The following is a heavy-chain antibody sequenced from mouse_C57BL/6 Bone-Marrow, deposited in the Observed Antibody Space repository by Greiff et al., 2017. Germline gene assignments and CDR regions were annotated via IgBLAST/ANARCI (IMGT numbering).Heavy chain of an antibody. V-gene: IGHV2-2*01. Sequence: QVQLKESGPGLVQPSQCLSITCTVSGFSLTSYGVHWVRQSPGKGLEWLGVIWSGGSTDYNAAFISRLSISKDKSKNQDFFKMTSLQADDTAIYYCARPIYDGYPLAYWGQGTLVTVSA. CDR2: IWSGGST. CDR3: ARPIYDGYPLAY. D-gene: IGHD2-3*01. J-gene: IGHJ3*01. CDR1: GFSLTSYG.